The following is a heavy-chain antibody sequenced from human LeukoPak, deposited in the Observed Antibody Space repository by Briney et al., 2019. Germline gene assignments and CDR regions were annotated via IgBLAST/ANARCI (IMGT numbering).Heavy chain of an antibody. J-gene: IGHJ4*02. CDR1: GFTFDDYA. CDR2: ISWNSGSI. V-gene: IGHV3-9*03. CDR3: AASRYSGSYYAGLYYFDY. D-gene: IGHD1-26*01. Sequence: QPGRSLRLSCAASGFTFDDYAMHWVRQAPGKGLEWVSGISWNSGSIGYADSVKGRFTISRDNAKNSLYLQMNSLRAEDMALYYCAASRYSGSYYAGLYYFDYWGQGTLVTVSS.